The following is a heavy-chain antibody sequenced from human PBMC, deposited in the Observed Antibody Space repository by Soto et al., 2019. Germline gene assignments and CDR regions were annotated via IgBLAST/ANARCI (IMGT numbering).Heavy chain of an antibody. D-gene: IGHD3-10*01. CDR3: ASGSQLLWFGESRASYYYGMDV. J-gene: IGHJ6*02. V-gene: IGHV4-34*01. CDR2: INHSGST. Sequence: SETLSLTCAVYGGSFSGYYWSWIRQPPGKGLEWIGEINHSGSTNYNPSLKSRVTISVDTSKNQFPLKLSSVTAADTAVYYCASGSQLLWFGESRASYYYGMDVWGQGTTVTVSS. CDR1: GGSFSGYY.